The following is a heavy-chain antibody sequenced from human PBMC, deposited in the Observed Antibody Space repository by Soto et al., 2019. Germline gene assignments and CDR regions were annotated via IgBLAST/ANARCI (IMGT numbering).Heavy chain of an antibody. Sequence: QVQLQQWGAGLLKPSETLSLTCAVYGGSFSGYYWSWVRQPPGKGLEWIGEIERGGSTNYNPSLKSRVAISVDTSKNQFSLKLNSVTAADTDVYYCARGYGSGSYWAYWGQGTLVTVSS. J-gene: IGHJ4*02. CDR2: IERGGST. D-gene: IGHD3-10*01. CDR1: GGSFSGYY. V-gene: IGHV4-34*02. CDR3: ARGYGSGSYWAY.